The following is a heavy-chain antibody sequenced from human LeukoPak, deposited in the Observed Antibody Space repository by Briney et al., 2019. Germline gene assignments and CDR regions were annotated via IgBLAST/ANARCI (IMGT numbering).Heavy chain of an antibody. CDR3: ANDWRSIGWYFFDV. D-gene: IGHD6-19*01. V-gene: IGHV3-30*18. Sequence: GGSLRLSCAASGFTFSSYAMHWVRQAPGKGLEWVAVISYDGSRIYYADSVKGRFTISRDSSKDTLYLQMNSLRAEDTAVYYCANDWRSIGWYFFDVWGQGTLVTVSS. J-gene: IGHJ4*02. CDR2: ISYDGSRI. CDR1: GFTFSSYA.